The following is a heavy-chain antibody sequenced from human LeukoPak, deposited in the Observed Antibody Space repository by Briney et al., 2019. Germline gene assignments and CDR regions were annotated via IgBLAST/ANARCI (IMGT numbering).Heavy chain of an antibody. V-gene: IGHV4-4*02. D-gene: IGHD3-10*01. J-gene: IGHJ4*02. CDR1: GGSISSSNW. CDR2: INHSGST. CDR3: ARRTVRGVIRY. Sequence: SGTLSLTCAVSGGSISSSNWWSWVRQPPGKGLEWIGEINHSGSTNYNPSLKSRVTISVDTSKNQFSLKLSSVTAADTAVYYCARRTVRGVIRYWGQGTLVTVSS.